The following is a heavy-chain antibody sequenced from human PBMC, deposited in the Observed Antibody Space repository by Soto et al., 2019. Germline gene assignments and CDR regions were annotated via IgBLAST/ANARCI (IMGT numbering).Heavy chain of an antibody. D-gene: IGHD4-17*01. CDR3: AAGPTVTNLSYGDYYMDV. Sequence: SVKLSCKASGFTFTRAAMQWARQARGQRLEWIGWIVVGSGNTNYAQKFQERVTITRDMSTSTAYMELSSLRSEDTAVYYCAAGPTVTNLSYGDYYMDVWGKGTTVTVSS. J-gene: IGHJ6*03. V-gene: IGHV1-58*02. CDR1: GFTFTRAA. CDR2: IVVGSGNT.